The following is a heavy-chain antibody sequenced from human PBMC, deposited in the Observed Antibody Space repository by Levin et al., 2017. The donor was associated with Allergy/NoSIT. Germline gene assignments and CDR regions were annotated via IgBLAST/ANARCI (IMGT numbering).Heavy chain of an antibody. CDR2: IHYTGVT. D-gene: IGHD3-16*02. Sequence: ESLKISCTVSGGSISGYYWTWIREPPGKGLEWIGHIHYTGVTNYNPSLKSRVAMAIGMSKNQFSLKLSSVTAADTAMYYCARGLAESSRYTHGYWGQGTLVTVSS. V-gene: IGHV4-59*01. CDR3: ARGLAESSRYTHGY. J-gene: IGHJ4*02. CDR1: GGSISGYY.